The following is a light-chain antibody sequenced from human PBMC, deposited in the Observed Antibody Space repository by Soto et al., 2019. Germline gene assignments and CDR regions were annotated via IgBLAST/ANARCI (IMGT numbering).Light chain of an antibody. V-gene: IGKV4-1*01. CDR3: QQYYTTPQT. CDR1: KGLLYGGNDGNN. Sequence: DIVMTQSQAPRPVSRAGRAPINCKSSKGLLYGGNDGNNLAWYQHKPGQSPKLIMYWASTREAGVPDRFSGSGSGTHFTLTISSLQAEDVAVYYCQQYYTTPQTFGQGTKLEIK. CDR2: WAS. J-gene: IGKJ2*01.